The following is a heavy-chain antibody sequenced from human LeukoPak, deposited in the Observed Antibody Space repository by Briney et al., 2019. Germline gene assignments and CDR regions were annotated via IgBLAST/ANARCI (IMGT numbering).Heavy chain of an antibody. CDR1: GYTFTGYY. V-gene: IGHV1-2*02. J-gene: IGHJ4*02. CDR2: INPNSGGT. D-gene: IGHD3-22*01. CDR3: ATKATFYDSSGYLLGY. Sequence: VSVKVSCKASGYTFTGYYMHWVRQAPGQGLEWMGWINPNSGGTNYAQKFQGRVTMTRDTSISTAYMELSRLRSDDTAVYYCATKATFYDSSGYLLGYWGQGTLVTVSS.